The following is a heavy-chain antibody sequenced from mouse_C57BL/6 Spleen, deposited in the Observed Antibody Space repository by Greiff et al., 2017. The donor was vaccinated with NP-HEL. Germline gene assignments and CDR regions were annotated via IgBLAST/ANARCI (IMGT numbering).Heavy chain of an antibody. Sequence: QVQLQQPGAELVKPGASVKVSCKASGYTFTSYWMHWVKQRPGQGLEWIGRIHPSDSDTNYNQKFKGKATLTVDESSSTAYMQLSSLTSEDSAVYYCAIYDYDEGYYAMDYWGQGTSVTVSS. D-gene: IGHD2-4*01. J-gene: IGHJ4*01. V-gene: IGHV1-74*01. CDR3: AIYDYDEGYYAMDY. CDR1: GYTFTSYW. CDR2: IHPSDSDT.